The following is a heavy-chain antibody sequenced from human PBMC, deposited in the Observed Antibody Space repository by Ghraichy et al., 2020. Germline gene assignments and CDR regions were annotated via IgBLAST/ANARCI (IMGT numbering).Heavy chain of an antibody. J-gene: IGHJ4*02. Sequence: GESLRLSCAASGFTFSSYSMNWVRQAPGKGLEWVSSISSSSSYIYYADSVKGRFTISRDNAKNSLYLQMNSLRAEDTAVYYCARIAARGFDYWGQGTLVTVSS. V-gene: IGHV3-21*01. CDR3: ARIAARGFDY. CDR2: ISSSSSYI. CDR1: GFTFSSYS. D-gene: IGHD6-6*01.